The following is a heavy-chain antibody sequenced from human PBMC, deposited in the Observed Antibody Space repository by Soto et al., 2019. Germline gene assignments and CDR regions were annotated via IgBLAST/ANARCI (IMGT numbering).Heavy chain of an antibody. V-gene: IGHV4-34*01. CDR1: GGSFSGYY. CDR2: INHSGST. Sequence: SETLSLTCAVYGGSFSGYYWSWIRQPPGKGLEWIGEINHSGSTNYNPSLKSRVTISVDTSKNQFSLKLSSVTAADTAVYYCARKRWINELRSSDFDYWGQGTLVTVSS. J-gene: IGHJ4*02. D-gene: IGHD6-6*01. CDR3: ARKRWINELRSSDFDY.